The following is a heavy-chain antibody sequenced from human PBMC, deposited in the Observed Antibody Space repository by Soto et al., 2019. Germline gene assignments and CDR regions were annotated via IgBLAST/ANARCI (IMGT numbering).Heavy chain of an antibody. Sequence: LRLSCAASGFTFTRYSMNWVRQAPGKGLEWVSSITISSSSTHYADSVKGRFTISRDNAKNSLHLQMNSLRAEDTAVYYCARDYYYDSSGYSPLDYWGQGTLVTVS. CDR2: ITISSSST. CDR1: GFTFTRYS. J-gene: IGHJ4*02. V-gene: IGHV3-21*01. D-gene: IGHD3-22*01. CDR3: ARDYYYDSSGYSPLDY.